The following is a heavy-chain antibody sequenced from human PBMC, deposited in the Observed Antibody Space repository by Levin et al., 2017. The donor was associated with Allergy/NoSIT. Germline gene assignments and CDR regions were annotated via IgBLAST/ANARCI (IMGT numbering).Heavy chain of an antibody. CDR2: IIPIFGTA. CDR3: AREPAPEGHKAIYGMDV. J-gene: IGHJ6*02. Sequence: ASVKVSCKASGGTFSSYAISWVRQAPGQGLEWMGGIIPIFGTANYAQKFQGRVTITADESTSTAYMELSSLRSEDTAVYYCAREPAPEGHKAIYGMDVWGQGTTVTVSS. V-gene: IGHV1-69*13. D-gene: IGHD1-14*01. CDR1: GGTFSSYA.